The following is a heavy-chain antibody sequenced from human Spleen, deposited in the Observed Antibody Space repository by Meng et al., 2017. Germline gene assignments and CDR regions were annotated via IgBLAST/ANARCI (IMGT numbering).Heavy chain of an antibody. CDR2: IKSKSDGETI. CDR1: GFNFINAY. CDR3: TTRAY. J-gene: IGHJ4*02. Sequence: GESLKISCEGSGFNFINAYMTWVRQVPGKGLEWVGRIKSKSDGETIDYAAPVKGKFTISRDDSKNTLYLQMNSLKTEDTAIYYCTTRAYWGQGTLVTVSS. V-gene: IGHV3-15*01.